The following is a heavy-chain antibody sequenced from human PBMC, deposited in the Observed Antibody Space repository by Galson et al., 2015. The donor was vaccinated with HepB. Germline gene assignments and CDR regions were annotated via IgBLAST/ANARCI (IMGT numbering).Heavy chain of an antibody. D-gene: IGHD4-17*01. CDR2: FDPEDGET. Sequence: SVKVSCKVSGYTLTELSMHWVRQAPGKGLEWMGGFDPEDGETIYAQKFQGRVTMTEDTSTDTAYMELSSLRSEDTAVYYCATGGYGDYAYEYWGQGTLVTVSS. J-gene: IGHJ4*02. CDR1: GYTLTELS. V-gene: IGHV1-24*01. CDR3: ATGGYGDYAYEY.